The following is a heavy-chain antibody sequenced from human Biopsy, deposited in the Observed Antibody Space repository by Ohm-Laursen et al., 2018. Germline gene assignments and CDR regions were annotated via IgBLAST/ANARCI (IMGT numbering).Heavy chain of an antibody. CDR1: GSSFTGYY. V-gene: IGHV1-2*02. D-gene: IGHD6-19*01. J-gene: IGHJ4*02. CDR3: ALQSVAQMKNFDY. Sequence: ASVKVSCKVSGSSFTGYYIHWVRQAPGQGLEWMGWISPKSGDTNYAHKFQGNITMTRDTSMSTAHMEMSRLRCDDTAVYYCALQSVAQMKNFDYWGQGTLVTVSS. CDR2: ISPKSGDT.